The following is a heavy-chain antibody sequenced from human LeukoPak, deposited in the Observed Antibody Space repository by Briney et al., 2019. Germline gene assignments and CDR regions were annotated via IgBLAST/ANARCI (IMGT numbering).Heavy chain of an antibody. J-gene: IGHJ5*02. V-gene: IGHV4-30-2*01. D-gene: IGHD1-26*01. CDR1: GGSISSGGYS. Sequence: SETLSLTCAVSGGSISSGGYSWSWIRQPPGKGLEWIGYIYHSGSTYYNPSLKSRVTISVDRSKNQFSLKLSSVTAADTAVYYCARGVGGSLSWFDPWGQGTLVTVSS. CDR3: ARGVGGSLSWFDP. CDR2: IYHSGST.